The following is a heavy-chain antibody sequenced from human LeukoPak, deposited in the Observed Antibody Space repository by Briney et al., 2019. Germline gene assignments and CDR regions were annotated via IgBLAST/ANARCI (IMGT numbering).Heavy chain of an antibody. V-gene: IGHV3-21*01. Sequence: SGGSLRLSCAASGFTFSSYSMNWVRQAPGKGLEWVSSISSSSSYIYYADSVKGRFTISRDNAKNSLYLQMNSLRAEDTAVYYCARERPSIVVVVAATLDYWGQGTLVTVSS. CDR2: ISSSSSYI. CDR1: GFTFSSYS. D-gene: IGHD2-15*01. J-gene: IGHJ4*02. CDR3: ARERPSIVVVVAATLDY.